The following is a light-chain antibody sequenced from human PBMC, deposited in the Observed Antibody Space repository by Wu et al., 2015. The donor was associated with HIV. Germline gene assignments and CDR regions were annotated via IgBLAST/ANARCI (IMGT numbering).Light chain of an antibody. V-gene: IGKV3-15*01. CDR3: QQFDNWPPYT. Sequence: EIVMTQSPDTLSVSPGERATLSCRASQSISNNLAWYQQKPGQAPRLLIYGASTRATGIPAGFSGSGSGTEFTLTISSMESEDFAVYYCQQFDNWPPYTFGQGTKLEIK. CDR2: GAS. J-gene: IGKJ2*01. CDR1: QSISNN.